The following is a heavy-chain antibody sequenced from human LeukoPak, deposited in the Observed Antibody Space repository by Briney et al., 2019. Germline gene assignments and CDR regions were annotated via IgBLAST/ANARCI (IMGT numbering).Heavy chain of an antibody. CDR2: INSDGSST. J-gene: IGHJ5*02. V-gene: IGHV3-74*01. D-gene: IGHD6-13*01. CDR3: ARGGYREQLGS. CDR1: GFTFSSYW. Sequence: GGSLRLSCAASGFTFSSYWMHWVRQAPGKGLVWASRINSDGSSTGYADSVKGRFSISRDNAKNTLYPQMNSLRAEDTAVYYCARGGYREQLGSWGQGTLVTVSS.